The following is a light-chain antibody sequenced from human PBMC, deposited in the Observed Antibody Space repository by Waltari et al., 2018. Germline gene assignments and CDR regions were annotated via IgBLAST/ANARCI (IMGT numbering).Light chain of an antibody. CDR1: QSVSRT. CDR2: AAS. Sequence: EIVLTQSPGTLSLSPGERATLSCRASQSVSRTLAWYQQKPGQAPSLPTYAASTRAPGIPDRFSGSGSGTDFSLTISRLEPEDFAVYYCQHYVRLPATFGQGTKVEIK. J-gene: IGKJ1*01. CDR3: QHYVRLPAT. V-gene: IGKV3-20*01.